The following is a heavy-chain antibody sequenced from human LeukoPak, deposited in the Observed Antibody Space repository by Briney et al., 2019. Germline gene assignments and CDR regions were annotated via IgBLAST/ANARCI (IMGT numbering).Heavy chain of an antibody. J-gene: IGHJ4*02. CDR2: ISSGGSTI. D-gene: IGHD5-18*01. CDR1: GFTFYDYS. CDR3: ARGEATAVAPGCDY. V-gene: IGHV3-48*02. Sequence: GGSLRLSCAASGFTFYDYSMNWVRQAPGKGLEWVSYISSGGSTIYYADSVKGRFIISRDNAKNSLCLQMNSLRDEDTAMYYCARGEATAVAPGCDYWGQGILVTVSS.